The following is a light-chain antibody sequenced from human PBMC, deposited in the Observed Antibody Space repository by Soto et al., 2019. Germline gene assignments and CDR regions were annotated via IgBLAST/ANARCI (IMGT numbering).Light chain of an antibody. J-gene: IGKJ1*01. V-gene: IGKV1-39*01. CDR2: AAS. CDR3: HQSFTTPWT. CDR1: QSISSY. Sequence: DIELTQSPSSLSASVGDRLTITCRASQSISSYVNWYRQTPRKAPKVLIFAASNLQSGGPSRVSGGGSGTDFTLTITSLQPEDFAIYYCHQSFTTPWTFGQGTRVEIK.